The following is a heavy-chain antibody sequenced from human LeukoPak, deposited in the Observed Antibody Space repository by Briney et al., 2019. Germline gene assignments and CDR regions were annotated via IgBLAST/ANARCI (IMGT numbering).Heavy chain of an antibody. Sequence: GASVKVSCKTSGGTFNSYAFSWVRQAPGQGLEWMGGIIPIFGTTNYARKFQGRVTITADESTSTAYMELSSLRSEDTAVYYCARGVRDGGSYYIGYWGQGTHVTVSS. D-gene: IGHD1-26*01. CDR2: IIPIFGTT. CDR3: ARGVRDGGSYYIGY. V-gene: IGHV1-69*13. CDR1: GGTFNSYA. J-gene: IGHJ4*02.